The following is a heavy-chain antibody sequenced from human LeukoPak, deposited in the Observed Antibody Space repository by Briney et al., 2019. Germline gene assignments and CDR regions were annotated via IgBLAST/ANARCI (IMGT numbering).Heavy chain of an antibody. CDR2: IRYDGTEK. V-gene: IGHV3-30*02. CDR3: ANLELGY. CDR1: GFIFGSFW. D-gene: IGHD3-10*01. J-gene: IGHJ4*02. Sequence: GGSLRLSCAASGFIFGSFWMNWVRQAPGKGLEWVAFIRYDGTEKHYADSVKGRFTISRDNSKNTLHLQMSSLRPEDTAVYYCANLELGYWGQGTLVTVSS.